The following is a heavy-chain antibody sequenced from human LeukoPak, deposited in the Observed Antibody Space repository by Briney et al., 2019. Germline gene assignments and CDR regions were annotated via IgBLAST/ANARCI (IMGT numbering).Heavy chain of an antibody. CDR2: IYTSGST. Sequence: TLSLTCTVSGGSISSGCYYWSWIRQPAGKGLEWIGRIYTSGSTNYNPSLKSRVTISVDTSKNQFSLNLSSVTAADTAVYYCARDPTYYDILTGYSPSYFDYWGQGTLVTVSS. CDR3: ARDPTYYDILTGYSPSYFDY. CDR1: GGSISSGCYY. V-gene: IGHV4-61*02. J-gene: IGHJ4*02. D-gene: IGHD3-9*01.